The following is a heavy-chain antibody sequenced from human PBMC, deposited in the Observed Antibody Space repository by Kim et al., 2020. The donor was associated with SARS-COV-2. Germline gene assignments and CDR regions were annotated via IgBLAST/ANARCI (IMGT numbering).Heavy chain of an antibody. D-gene: IGHD3-16*01. Sequence: SDPQKFQGRVTMTRDTSTSTVYMELSSLRSEDTAVYYCAREGPNTYYFDYWGQGTLVTVSS. CDR3: AREGPNTYYFDY. J-gene: IGHJ4*02. V-gene: IGHV1-46*01.